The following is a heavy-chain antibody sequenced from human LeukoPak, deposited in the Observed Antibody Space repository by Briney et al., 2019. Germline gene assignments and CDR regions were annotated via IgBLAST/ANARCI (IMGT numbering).Heavy chain of an antibody. V-gene: IGHV1-69*06. CDR3: ARHPLWFGELLHFDY. Sequence: ASVKVSCKASGYTFTGYYMHWVRQAPGQGLEWMGGIIPIFGTANYAQKFQGRVTITADKSTSTAYMELSSLRSEDTAVYYCARHPLWFGELLHFDYWGQGTLVTVSS. CDR1: GYTFTGYY. D-gene: IGHD3-10*01. CDR2: IIPIFGTA. J-gene: IGHJ4*02.